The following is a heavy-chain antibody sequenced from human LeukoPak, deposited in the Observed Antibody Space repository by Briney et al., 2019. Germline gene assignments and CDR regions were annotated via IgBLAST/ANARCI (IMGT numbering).Heavy chain of an antibody. V-gene: IGHV4-34*01. CDR3: ARGYGYGSGSLKSWFDP. CDR1: GGSFSGYY. D-gene: IGHD3-10*01. CDR2: INHSGST. Sequence: PSETLSLTCAVYGGSFSGYYWSWIRQPPGKGLEWIGEINHSGSTNYNPSLKSRVTISVDTSKNQFSLKLSSVTAADTAVYYCARGYGYGSGSLKSWFDPWGQGTLVTVSS. J-gene: IGHJ5*02.